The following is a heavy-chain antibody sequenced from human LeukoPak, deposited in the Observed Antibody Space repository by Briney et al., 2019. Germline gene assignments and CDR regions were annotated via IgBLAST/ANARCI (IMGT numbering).Heavy chain of an antibody. CDR3: ARDAGIQLWFAFDI. D-gene: IGHD5-18*01. J-gene: IGHJ3*02. CDR2: ISSNGGST. Sequence: PGGSLRLSCAASGFTFSSYAMHWVRQAPGKGLEYVSAISSNGGSTYYANSVKGRFTISRDNAKNSLYLQMNSLRAEDTAVYYCARDAGIQLWFAFDIWGQGTMVTVSS. V-gene: IGHV3-64*01. CDR1: GFTFSSYA.